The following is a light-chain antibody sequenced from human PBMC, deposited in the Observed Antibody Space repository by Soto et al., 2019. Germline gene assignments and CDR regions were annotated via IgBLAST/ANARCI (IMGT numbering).Light chain of an antibody. CDR3: TSYTTSNTVV. Sequence: LTQPPSASGSLGHSVTISCTGTSSDVGGHKYVSWYQHHPGKAPKLILYEVSQRPSGVPHRFSGSKSDNTASLTVSGLQAEDEALYYCTSYTTSNTVVFGGGTKVTVL. V-gene: IGLV2-8*01. J-gene: IGLJ2*01. CDR1: SSDVGGHKY. CDR2: EVS.